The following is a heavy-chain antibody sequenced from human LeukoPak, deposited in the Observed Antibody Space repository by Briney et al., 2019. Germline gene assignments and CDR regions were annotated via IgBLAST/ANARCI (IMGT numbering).Heavy chain of an antibody. D-gene: IGHD5-18*01. CDR2: IRSETDGGTT. V-gene: IGHV3-15*01. CDR1: GLTFSSYW. CDR3: AHRDTAMVRVDY. J-gene: IGHJ4*02. Sequence: GGSLRLSCAASGLTFSSYWMTWVRQAPGKGLEWVGRIRSETDGGTTDYAAPVKGRFTISRDDSKSTVYLQMSSLKIEDTAVYFCAHRDTAMVRVDYWGQGTLVTVSS.